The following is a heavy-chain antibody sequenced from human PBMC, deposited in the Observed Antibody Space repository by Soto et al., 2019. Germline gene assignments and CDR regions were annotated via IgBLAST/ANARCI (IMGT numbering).Heavy chain of an antibody. CDR2: INPNSGGT. Sequence: ASVKVSCKGSGYTFTGYYRRWVRQAPGQGLEWMGWINPNSGGTNYAQKFQGWVTMARDTSISTAYMELSRLRSDDTAVYYCARDSGDGYNHDAFDYWGQGILVTVPS. CDR1: GYTFTGYY. D-gene: IGHD5-12*01. V-gene: IGHV1-2*04. J-gene: IGHJ4*02. CDR3: ARDSGDGYNHDAFDY.